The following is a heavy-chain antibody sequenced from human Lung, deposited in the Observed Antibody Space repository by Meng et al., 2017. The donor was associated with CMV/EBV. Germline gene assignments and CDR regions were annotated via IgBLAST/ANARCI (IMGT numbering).Heavy chain of an antibody. CDR3: ARKASDYALRSLAS. D-gene: IGHD4-17*01. J-gene: IGHJ4*02. Sequence: SVKVSXKASGYTFTKNYMYWVRQAPGQGLECMGWINPITGVTNFAQKFQGRVTMTRDTSISTAYMELSNLRSDDTAVYYCARKASDYALRSLASWGPGTXVNGAS. CDR2: INPITGVT. V-gene: IGHV1-2*02. CDR1: GYTFTKNY.